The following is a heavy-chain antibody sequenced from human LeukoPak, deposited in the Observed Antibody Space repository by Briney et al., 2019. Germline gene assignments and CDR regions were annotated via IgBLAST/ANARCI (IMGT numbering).Heavy chain of an antibody. CDR2: INPSGGST. CDR3: ARALPHVRSGYYYYYMDV. CDR1: GYIFTSYY. Sequence: ASVKVSCKASGYIFTSYYIHWVRQAPGQGLEWMGIINPSGGSTGYAQKFQGRVTMTRDTSSSTVYMELNSLRSDDTAVYHCARALPHVRSGYYYYYMDVWGKGTTVTISS. D-gene: IGHD6-25*01. V-gene: IGHV1-46*01. J-gene: IGHJ6*03.